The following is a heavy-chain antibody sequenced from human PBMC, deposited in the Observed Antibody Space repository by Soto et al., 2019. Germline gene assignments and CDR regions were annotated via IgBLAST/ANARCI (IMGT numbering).Heavy chain of an antibody. CDR3: ARSSCSGGSCYWDYYYGMDV. D-gene: IGHD2-15*01. Sequence: ASVKVSCKASGYTFTSYDINWVRQATGQGLEWMGWMNPNSGNTGYAQKFQGRVTMTRNTSISTAYMELSSLRSEDTAVYYCARSSCSGGSCYWDYYYGMDVWGQGTTVTVSS. CDR2: MNPNSGNT. CDR1: GYTFTSYD. J-gene: IGHJ6*02. V-gene: IGHV1-8*01.